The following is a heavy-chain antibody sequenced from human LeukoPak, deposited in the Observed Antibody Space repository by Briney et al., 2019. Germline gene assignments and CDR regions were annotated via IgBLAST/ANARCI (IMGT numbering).Heavy chain of an antibody. Sequence: SETLSLTCSVSGASISSGSNYWGWIRQPPGKTLEWIGSIYSSGSTYYNPSLKSRVIIIIDTPKNHFSLTLSSVTAADTAVYYCASGRELLWFGELWGQGTLVTVSS. CDR1: GASISSGSNY. CDR3: ASGRELLWFGEL. CDR2: IYSSGST. D-gene: IGHD3-10*01. J-gene: IGHJ4*02. V-gene: IGHV4-39*07.